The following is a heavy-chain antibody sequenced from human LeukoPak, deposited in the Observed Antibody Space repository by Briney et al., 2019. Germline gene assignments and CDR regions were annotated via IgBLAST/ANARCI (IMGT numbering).Heavy chain of an antibody. J-gene: IGHJ5*02. CDR2: LFIAGNT. D-gene: IGHD2/OR15-2a*01. Sequence: GGSLRLSCVASGFTVSTNFMSWVRQAPGKGLEWVSGLFIAGNTNHVDSVKGRFTISRDNSKNTLYLQMNSLRAEDTAVYYCARYSTSYGWLDPWGQGTLVTVSS. CDR3: ARYSTSYGWLDP. CDR1: GFTVSTNF. V-gene: IGHV3-53*05.